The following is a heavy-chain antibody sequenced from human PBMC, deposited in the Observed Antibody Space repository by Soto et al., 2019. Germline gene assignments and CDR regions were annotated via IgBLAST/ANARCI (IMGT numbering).Heavy chain of an antibody. Sequence: ASVKVCCKASVYTFTNYIMHWVRQAPGQRLKWMGWINAGNGNTKYSQKFQGRVTITRDTSASTAYMELRSLRSDDTAVYYCAREGVAPYYYYGMDVWGQGTPVTVSS. J-gene: IGHJ6*02. CDR3: AREGVAPYYYYGMDV. CDR2: INAGNGNT. D-gene: IGHD5-12*01. CDR1: VYTFTNYI. V-gene: IGHV1-3*01.